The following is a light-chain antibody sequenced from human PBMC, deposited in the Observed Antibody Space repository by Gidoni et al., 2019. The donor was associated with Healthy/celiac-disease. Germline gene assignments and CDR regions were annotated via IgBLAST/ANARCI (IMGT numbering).Light chain of an antibody. CDR2: QDS. V-gene: IGLV3-1*01. CDR3: QAWDSSNVV. Sequence: SSELPQPPSVSVSPGPPASITRSGDKLGDKYACWYQQQPGQSPVLVIYQDSKRPAGTPERFSGSNSGNTATLTISGTQAMDEADYYCQAWDSSNVVFGGGTKLTVL. J-gene: IGLJ2*01. CDR1: KLGDKY.